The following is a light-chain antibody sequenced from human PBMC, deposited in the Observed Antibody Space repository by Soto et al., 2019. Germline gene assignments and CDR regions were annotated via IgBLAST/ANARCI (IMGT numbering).Light chain of an antibody. CDR1: QSVRSN. CDR2: GAS. J-gene: IGKJ2*01. Sequence: EIVMTQSPATLSVSPGERVTLSCWASQSVRSNLAWYQQKPGQAPRLLIYGASTRASDIPARFSGSGSGTDFTLTISSLQSEDFAVYYCQQYNNWPPLYTFGQGTKPEVK. V-gene: IGKV3-15*01. CDR3: QQYNNWPPLYT.